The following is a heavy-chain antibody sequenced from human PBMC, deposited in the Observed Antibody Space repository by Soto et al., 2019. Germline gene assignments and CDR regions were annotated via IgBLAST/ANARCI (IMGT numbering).Heavy chain of an antibody. V-gene: IGHV4-59*01. CDR2: IYYSGTT. D-gene: IGHD4-17*01. CDR1: GGSISSYY. Sequence: SETLSLTCTVSGGSISSYYWSWIRQPPGKGLEWIGYIYYSGTTNYNPSLKSRVTISVDTSKNQFSLKLSSVTAADTAVYYWARLPWADYGGISDPWGQGTLVTVSS. J-gene: IGHJ5*02. CDR3: ARLPWADYGGISDP.